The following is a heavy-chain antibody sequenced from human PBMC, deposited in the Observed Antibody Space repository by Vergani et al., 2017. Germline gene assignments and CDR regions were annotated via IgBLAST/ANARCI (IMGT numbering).Heavy chain of an antibody. J-gene: IGHJ4*02. CDR1: GFTFDDYA. V-gene: IGHV3-9*01. CDR3: AKLPWGFGDYRPRRDYFDY. Sequence: EVQLVESGGGLVQPGRSLRLSCAASGFTFDDYAMHWVRQAPGKGLEWVSGISWNSGSIGYADSVKGRFTISRDNAKNSLYLQMNSLRAEDTALYYCAKLPWGFGDYRPRRDYFDYWGQGTLVTVSS. CDR2: ISWNSGSI. D-gene: IGHD3-10*01.